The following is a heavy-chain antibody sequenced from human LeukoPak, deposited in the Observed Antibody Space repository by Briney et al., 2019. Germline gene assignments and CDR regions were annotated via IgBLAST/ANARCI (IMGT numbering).Heavy chain of an antibody. V-gene: IGHV1-69*04. CDR2: IIPILGIA. CDR1: GGTFSSYA. CDR3: ARAPSPSYGYSYFDY. J-gene: IGHJ4*02. D-gene: IGHD5-18*01. Sequence: SVKVACKASGGTFSSYAISWVRQAPGQGLEWMGRIIPILGIANYAQKFQGRVTITADKSTSTAYMELSSLRSEDTAVYYCARAPSPSYGYSYFDYWGQGTLVTVSS.